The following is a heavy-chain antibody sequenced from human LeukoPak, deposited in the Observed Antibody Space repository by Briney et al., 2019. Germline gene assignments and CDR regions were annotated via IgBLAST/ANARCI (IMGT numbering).Heavy chain of an antibody. D-gene: IGHD5-24*01. Sequence: GGSLRLSCAASGFTVSINYMTWVRQGPGKGLEWVSIIYSGGITYSADYVKGRFTISRDNLKTTLNLQLNSLRAEDTAVYYCAREGRDGYNYDAFDIWGQGTMVTVSS. CDR1: GFTVSINY. J-gene: IGHJ3*02. V-gene: IGHV3-66*01. CDR2: IYSGGIT. CDR3: AREGRDGYNYDAFDI.